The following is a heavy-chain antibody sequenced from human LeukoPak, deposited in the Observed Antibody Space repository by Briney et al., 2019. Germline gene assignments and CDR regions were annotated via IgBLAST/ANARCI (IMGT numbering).Heavy chain of an antibody. Sequence: GASVKVSCKASGYTFTSYDINWVRQATGQGLEWMGWMNPNSGNTGYAQKFQGRVTMTEDTSTDTAYMELSSLRSEDTAVYYCATAYSSGWWYYFDYWGQGTLVTVSS. D-gene: IGHD6-19*01. V-gene: IGHV1-8*02. J-gene: IGHJ4*02. CDR1: GYTFTSYD. CDR2: MNPNSGNT. CDR3: ATAYSSGWWYYFDY.